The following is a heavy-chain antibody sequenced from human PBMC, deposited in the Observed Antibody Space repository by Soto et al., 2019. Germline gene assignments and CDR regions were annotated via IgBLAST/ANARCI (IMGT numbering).Heavy chain of an antibody. D-gene: IGHD4-17*01. Sequence: EVQLVESGGGLVQPGGSLKLSCAASGFTFSGSAMHWVRQASGKGLEWVGRIRSKANSYATAYAASVKGRFTISRDDSKNTAYLQMNSLKTEDTAVYYCTRHRDYGDLRVGGGWGQGTMVTVSS. J-gene: IGHJ3*01. V-gene: IGHV3-73*01. CDR1: GFTFSGSA. CDR3: TRHRDYGDLRVGGG. CDR2: IRSKANSYAT.